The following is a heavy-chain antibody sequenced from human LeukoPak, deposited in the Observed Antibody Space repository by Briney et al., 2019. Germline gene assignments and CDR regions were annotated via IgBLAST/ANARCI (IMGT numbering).Heavy chain of an antibody. CDR3: ARGIADAPDY. V-gene: IGHV4-61*08. Sequence: SETLSLTCTVSGGSISSGGYYWSWIRQHPGKGLEWIGYIYYSGSTNYNPSLKGRVTISVDTSKNQFSLKLSSVTAADTAVYYCARGIADAPDYWGQGTLVTVSS. D-gene: IGHD6-13*01. CDR1: GGSISSGGYY. J-gene: IGHJ4*02. CDR2: IYYSGST.